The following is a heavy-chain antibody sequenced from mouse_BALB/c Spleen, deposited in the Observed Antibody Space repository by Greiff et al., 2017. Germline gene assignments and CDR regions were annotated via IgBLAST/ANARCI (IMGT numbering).Heavy chain of an antibody. CDR1: GYTFTSYN. V-gene: IGHV1-12*01. Sequence: QVQLQQPGAELVKPGASVKMSCKASGYTFTSYNMHWVKQTPGQGLEWIGAIYPGNGDTSYNQKFKGKATLTADKSSSTAYMQLSSLTSEDSAVYYCARNYGSSYIYYAMDYWGQGTSVTVSS. CDR3: ARNYGSSYIYYAMDY. D-gene: IGHD1-1*01. J-gene: IGHJ4*01. CDR2: IYPGNGDT.